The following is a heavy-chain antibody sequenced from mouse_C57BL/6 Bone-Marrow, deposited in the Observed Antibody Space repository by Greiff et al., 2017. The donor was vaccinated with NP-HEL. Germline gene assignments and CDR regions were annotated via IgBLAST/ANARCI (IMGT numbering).Heavy chain of an antibody. D-gene: IGHD1-1*01. CDR2: IWSGGST. CDR1: GFSLTSYG. J-gene: IGHJ2*01. Sequence: QVQLKESGPGLVQPSQSLSITCTVSGFSLTSYGVHWVRQSPGKGLEWLGVIWSGGSTDYNAAFISRLSISKDNSKSQVFFKMKSLQADDAAIYYCARTPNYYGSSPYYFDAWGQGTTLTVSS. CDR3: ARTPNYYGSSPYYFDA. V-gene: IGHV2-2*01.